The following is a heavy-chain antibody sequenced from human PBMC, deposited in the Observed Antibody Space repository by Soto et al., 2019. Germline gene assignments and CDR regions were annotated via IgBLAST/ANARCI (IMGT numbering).Heavy chain of an antibody. J-gene: IGHJ1*01. CDR2: IYSGGST. V-gene: IGHV3-66*01. CDR1: GFTFSNAW. D-gene: IGHD3-22*01. CDR3: ARDGYDSSGYYPEYFQH. Sequence: PGGSLRLSCAASGFTFSNAWMSWVRQAPGKGLEWVSVIYSGGSTYYADSVKGRFTISRDNSKNTLYLQMNSLRAEDTAVYYCARDGYDSSGYYPEYFQHWGQGTLVTVSS.